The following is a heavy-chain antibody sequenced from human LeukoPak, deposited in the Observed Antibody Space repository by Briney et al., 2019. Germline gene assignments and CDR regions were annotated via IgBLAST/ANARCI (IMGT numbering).Heavy chain of an antibody. CDR3: ASWRYNWYPVDY. D-gene: IGHD1-20*01. CDR1: GGSFSGYY. Sequence: SETLSLTCAVYGGSFSGYYWSWIRQPPVKGLEWIGEINHSGSTNYNPSLKSRVTISVDTSKNQFSLKLSSVTAADTAVYYCASWRYNWYPVDYWGQGTLVTVSS. V-gene: IGHV4-34*01. CDR2: INHSGST. J-gene: IGHJ4*02.